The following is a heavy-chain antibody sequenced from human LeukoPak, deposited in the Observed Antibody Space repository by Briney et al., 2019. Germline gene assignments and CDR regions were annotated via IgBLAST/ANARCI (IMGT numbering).Heavy chain of an antibody. J-gene: IGHJ3*02. Sequence: GGSLRLSCAASGFTVSSNYMSWVRQAPGKGLEWVSVIYSGGSTYYADSVKGRFTNSRHNSKNTLYLQMNSLRAEDTAVYYCARDGDLSTRWGLNAFDIWGQGTMVTVSS. CDR2: IYSGGST. CDR3: ARDGDLSTRWGLNAFDI. V-gene: IGHV3-53*04. D-gene: IGHD3-16*02. CDR1: GFTVSSNY.